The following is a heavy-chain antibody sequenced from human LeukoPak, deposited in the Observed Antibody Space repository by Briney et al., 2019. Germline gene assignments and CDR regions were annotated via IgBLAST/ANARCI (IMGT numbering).Heavy chain of an antibody. J-gene: IGHJ4*02. Sequence: QPGGSLRLSCDASDFTFSSYSMNWVRQAPGKGLEWVSYISSSSSTIYYAESVKGRFTISRDNAKNSLYLQMNSLRVEDTAVYYCARSRGNSGSYPLDYWGQGTLVTVSS. CDR2: ISSSSSTI. V-gene: IGHV3-48*01. D-gene: IGHD1-26*01. CDR1: DFTFSSYS. CDR3: ARSRGNSGSYPLDY.